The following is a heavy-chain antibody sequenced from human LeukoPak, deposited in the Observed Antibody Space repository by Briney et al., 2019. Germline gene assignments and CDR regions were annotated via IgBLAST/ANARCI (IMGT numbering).Heavy chain of an antibody. J-gene: IGHJ4*02. CDR1: GFTFSTYW. V-gene: IGHV3-7*01. CDR3: ARDSPYYFNY. Sequence: PGGSLRLSCAASGFTFSTYWMSWVRQAPGKGLEWVANIKQDGNEKYYVDSVKGRFAISRDNAQNSLYLQMNSLRAEDTAVYYCARDSPYYFNYWGQGTLVTVSS. CDR2: IKQDGNEK.